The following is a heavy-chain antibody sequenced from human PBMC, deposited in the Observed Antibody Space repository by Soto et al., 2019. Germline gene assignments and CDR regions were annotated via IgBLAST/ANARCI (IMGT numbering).Heavy chain of an antibody. CDR1: GFTFSSYG. Sequence: GGSLRLSCAASGFTFSSYGMHWVRQAPGKGLEWVAVIWYDGSNKYYADSVKGRFTISRDNSKNTLYLQMNSLRAEDTAVYYCARDNSHYYDSSGYNWFDPWGQGTLVTVSS. D-gene: IGHD3-22*01. CDR3: ARDNSHYYDSSGYNWFDP. V-gene: IGHV3-33*01. J-gene: IGHJ5*02. CDR2: IWYDGSNK.